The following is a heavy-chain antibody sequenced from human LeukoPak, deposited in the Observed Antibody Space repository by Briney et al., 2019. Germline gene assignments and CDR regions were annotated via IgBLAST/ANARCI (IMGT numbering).Heavy chain of an antibody. V-gene: IGHV6-1*01. CDR1: GDSVSSNSAA. CDR2: TYYKSKWFN. J-gene: IGHJ6*02. Sequence: SQTLSLTCVISGDSVSSNSAAWNWLRQSPSRGLEWLGRTYYKSKWFNDYAVSVKSRITINPDTSKNQLSLQLNSVTPEDTAVYYCARETSGWPYYYYGMDVWGQGITVTVSS. D-gene: IGHD6-19*01. CDR3: ARETSGWPYYYYGMDV.